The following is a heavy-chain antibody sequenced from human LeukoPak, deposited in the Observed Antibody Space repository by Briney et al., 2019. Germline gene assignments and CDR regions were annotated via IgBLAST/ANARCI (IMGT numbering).Heavy chain of an antibody. J-gene: IGHJ4*02. D-gene: IGHD5-24*01. CDR3: ARRHGLL. CDR1: GFTFSGYA. Sequence: GGSLRLSCAASGFTFSGYAMHWVRQAPGKGLEWVAVISYDGSNKYYADSVKGRFTISRDNSKNTLYLQMNSLRAEDTAVYYCARRHGLLWGQGTLVTVSS. CDR2: ISYDGSNK. V-gene: IGHV3-30*14.